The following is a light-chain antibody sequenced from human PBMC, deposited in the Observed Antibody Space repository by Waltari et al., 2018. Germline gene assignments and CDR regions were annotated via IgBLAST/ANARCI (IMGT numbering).Light chain of an antibody. Sequence: EIFMTQSPATLSLPQGERATLPCRASQNVNSNLAWYQQKPGQAPRLLIYGASIRATGIPARFSGSGSGTQFTLTINSLQSEDSAVYFCQQHNDWPPWTFGQGTKVELK. CDR1: QNVNSN. J-gene: IGKJ1*01. CDR3: QQHNDWPPWT. CDR2: GAS. V-gene: IGKV3-15*01.